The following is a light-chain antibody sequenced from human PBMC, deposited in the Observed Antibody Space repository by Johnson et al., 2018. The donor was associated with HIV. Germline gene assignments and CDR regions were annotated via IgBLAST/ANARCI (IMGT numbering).Light chain of an antibody. Sequence: QPVLTQPPSVSAAPGQKVTISCSGSSSNIGNNYVSWYQQLPGTAPKLLIYDNNNRPSGIPDRFSGSKSGTSATLGITGLQTGDEADYYCGTWDSSLSAYVFGTGTKVTVL. CDR2: DNN. CDR3: GTWDSSLSAYV. V-gene: IGLV1-51*01. CDR1: SSNIGNNY. J-gene: IGLJ1*01.